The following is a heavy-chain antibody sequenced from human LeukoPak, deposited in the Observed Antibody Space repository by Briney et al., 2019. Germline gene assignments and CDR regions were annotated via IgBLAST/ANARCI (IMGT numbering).Heavy chain of an antibody. Sequence: SETLSLTCTVSGGSISSSSYYRGWIRQPPGKGLEWIGSIYYSGSTYYNPSLKSRVTISVDTSKNQFSLKLSSVTAADTAVYYCARFEYSSSSGAFDIWGQGTMVTVSS. D-gene: IGHD6-6*01. CDR1: GGSISSSSYY. J-gene: IGHJ3*02. CDR2: IYYSGST. V-gene: IGHV4-39*01. CDR3: ARFEYSSSSGAFDI.